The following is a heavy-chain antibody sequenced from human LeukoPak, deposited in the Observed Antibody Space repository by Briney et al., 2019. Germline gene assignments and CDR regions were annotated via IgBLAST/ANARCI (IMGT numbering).Heavy chain of an antibody. CDR3: ARYPPGRAYCGGDCYYFDY. J-gene: IGHJ4*02. D-gene: IGHD2-21*02. CDR2: ISGSGGST. V-gene: IGHV3-23*01. Sequence: PGGSLRLSCAASGFTFSSYAMSWVRQAPGKGLEWVSAISGSGGSTYYADSVKGRFTISRDNAKNSLYLQMNSLRAEDTAVYYCARYPPGRAYCGGDCYYFDYWGQGTLVTVSS. CDR1: GFTFSSYA.